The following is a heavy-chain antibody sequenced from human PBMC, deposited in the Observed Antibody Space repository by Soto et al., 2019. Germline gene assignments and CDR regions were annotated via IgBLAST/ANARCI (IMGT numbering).Heavy chain of an antibody. D-gene: IGHD3-9*01. J-gene: IGHJ6*04. Sequence: RASVKVSCKASGYTFTSYYMHWVRQAPGQGLEWMGIINPSGGSTSYAQKFQGRVTMTRDTSTSTVYMELSSLRSEDTAVYYCARVGVLRFFDWSLGLAVWGKGTTVTVSS. V-gene: IGHV1-46*03. CDR3: ARVGVLRFFDWSLGLAV. CDR2: INPSGGST. CDR1: GYTFTSYY.